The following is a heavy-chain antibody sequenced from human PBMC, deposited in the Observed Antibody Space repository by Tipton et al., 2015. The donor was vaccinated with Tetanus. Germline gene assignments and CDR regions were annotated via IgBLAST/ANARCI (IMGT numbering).Heavy chain of an antibody. CDR2: ISWNSGSI. CDR3: AKGEAGPSDY. V-gene: IGHV3-9*01. CDR1: GFTFDDYA. D-gene: IGHD6-19*01. Sequence: SLRLSCAASGFTFDDYAMHWVRQAPGKGLEWVSGISWNSGSIGYADSVKGRFTISRDNAKNFLYLQMNSLRAEDTALYYCAKGEAGPSDYWGQGTLVTVSS. J-gene: IGHJ4*02.